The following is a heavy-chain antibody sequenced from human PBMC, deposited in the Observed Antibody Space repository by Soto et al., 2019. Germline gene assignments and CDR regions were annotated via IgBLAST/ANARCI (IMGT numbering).Heavy chain of an antibody. CDR3: ARSRTSDTSNYYYYFDY. CDR1: GGSIRSYY. Sequence: PSETLSLTCTVSGGSIRSYYWNWVRQPAGAGLEWIGRIYSSGSTNYNPSLKSRVTMSVDTSKNQFSLKLTSVTAADTAVYYCARSRTSDTSNYYYYFDYWGQGALVTVSS. CDR2: IYSSGST. V-gene: IGHV4-4*07. D-gene: IGHD3-22*01. J-gene: IGHJ4*02.